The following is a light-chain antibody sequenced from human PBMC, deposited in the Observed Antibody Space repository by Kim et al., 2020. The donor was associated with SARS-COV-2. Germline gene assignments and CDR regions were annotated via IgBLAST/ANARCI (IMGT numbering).Light chain of an antibody. CDR3: QQSFNTPRT. Sequence: DVQMTQSPSSLSASVGDRVTITCRASKNIDNDLHWYQQKPGKAPKLLIYAASHLQSGVPSRFSGAGSGTDFTLTISSLQPEDFATYYCQQSFNTPRTFGQGTKVDIK. CDR1: KNIDND. J-gene: IGKJ1*01. CDR2: AAS. V-gene: IGKV1-39*01.